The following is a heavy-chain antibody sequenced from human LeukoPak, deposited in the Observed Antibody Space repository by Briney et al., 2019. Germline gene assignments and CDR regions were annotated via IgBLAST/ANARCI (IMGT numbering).Heavy chain of an antibody. J-gene: IGHJ6*03. V-gene: IGHV3-30*03. CDR1: GFTFSSYG. D-gene: IGHD4-17*01. CDR3: AIGLRPSADHYYYYMDV. CDR2: ISYDGSNK. Sequence: PGGSLRLSCAASGFTFSSYGMSWVRQAPGKGLEWVAVISYDGSNKYYADSVKGRFTISRDNSKNTLYLQMNSLRAEDTAVYYCAIGLRPSADHYYYYMDVWGKGTTVTVSS.